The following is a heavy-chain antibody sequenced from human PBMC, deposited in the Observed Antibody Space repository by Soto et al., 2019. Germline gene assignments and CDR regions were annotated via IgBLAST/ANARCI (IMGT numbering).Heavy chain of an antibody. CDR1: GFTFSSYG. V-gene: IGHV3-33*01. D-gene: IGHD3-22*01. Sequence: HPGGSLRLSCAASGFTFSSYGMHWVRQAPGKGLEWVAVIWYGGSNKYYADSVKGRFTISRDNSKNTLYLQMNSLRAEDTAVYYCAREGYDSSGYYYRSDPGPFDYWGQGTLVTVSS. CDR3: AREGYDSSGYYYRSDPGPFDY. J-gene: IGHJ4*02. CDR2: IWYGGSNK.